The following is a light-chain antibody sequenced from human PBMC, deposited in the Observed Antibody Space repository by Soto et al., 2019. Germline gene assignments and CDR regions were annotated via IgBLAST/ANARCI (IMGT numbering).Light chain of an antibody. CDR1: QSVGSN. J-gene: IGKJ1*01. V-gene: IGKV3-15*01. Sequence: EIVMTQSPATLSVSPGERDTLSWRASQSVGSNLAWYQQKPGQAPRLLIYGASTRATGIPARFSGSGSGTEFTLTISSLQSEDFAIYFCQQYNNWPPDRAFGQGTNIEIK. CDR3: QQYNNWPPDRA. CDR2: GAS.